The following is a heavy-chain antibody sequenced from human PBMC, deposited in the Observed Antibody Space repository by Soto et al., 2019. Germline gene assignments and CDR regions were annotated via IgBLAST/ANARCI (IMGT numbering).Heavy chain of an antibody. CDR3: AREYTAWPLAYGLDV. CDR1: GFSFSNYP. J-gene: IGHJ6*02. V-gene: IGHV3-21*01. Sequence: PGGSLRLSCATSGFSFSNYPMTWVRQAPGKGLEWVSSISSRSDIYYADSVKGRFTISRDNAKNSVSLQMNSLRAEDTAVYYCAREYTAWPLAYGLDVWGQGTTVTVSS. CDR2: ISSRSDI. D-gene: IGHD2-2*02.